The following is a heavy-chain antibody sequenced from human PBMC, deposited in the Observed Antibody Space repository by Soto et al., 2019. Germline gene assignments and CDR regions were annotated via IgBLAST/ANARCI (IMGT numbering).Heavy chain of an antibody. J-gene: IGHJ5*02. D-gene: IGHD2-2*01. CDR2: IKQDGSEK. CDR1: GFTFSSYW. V-gene: IGHV3-7*01. Sequence: LRLSCAASGFTFSSYWMSWVRQAPGKGLEWVANIKQDGSEKYYVDSVKGRFTISRDNAKNSLYLQMNSLRAEDTAVYYCARIKDIVVVPAAQMGWFDPWGQGTLVTVSS. CDR3: ARIKDIVVVPAAQMGWFDP.